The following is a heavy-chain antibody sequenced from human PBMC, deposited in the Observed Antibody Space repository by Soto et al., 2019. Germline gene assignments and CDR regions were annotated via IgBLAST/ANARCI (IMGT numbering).Heavy chain of an antibody. CDR1: GGSISSDAYY. CDR2: ISYSGNT. D-gene: IGHD4-17*01. V-gene: IGHV4-30-4*01. CDR3: ARASTVTPPGKSAS. Sequence: SETLSLTCTVSGGSISSDAYYWSWIRQPPGKGLEWIGYISYSGNTYYNPSLQSRVAISVDTSKNQFSLKMISVTAADTAGYYCARASTVTPPGKSASRAQGAPVPVSA. J-gene: IGHJ1*01.